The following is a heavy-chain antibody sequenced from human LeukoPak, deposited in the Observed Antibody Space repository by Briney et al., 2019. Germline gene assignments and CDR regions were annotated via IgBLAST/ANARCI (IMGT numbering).Heavy chain of an antibody. CDR3: ARDPYDFWSGYHFDY. CDR2: INHSGST. CDR1: GGSFSGYY. D-gene: IGHD3-3*01. V-gene: IGHV4-34*01. J-gene: IGHJ4*02. Sequence: PSETLSLTCAVYGGSFSGYYWSWIRQPPGKGLEWIGEINHSGSTNYNPSLKSRVTISVDTSKNQFSLKLSSVTAADTAVYYCARDPYDFWSGYHFDYWGQGTLVTDSS.